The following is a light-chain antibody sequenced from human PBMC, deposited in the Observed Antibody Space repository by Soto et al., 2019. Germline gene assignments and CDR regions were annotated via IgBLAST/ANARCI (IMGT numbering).Light chain of an antibody. CDR2: GAS. V-gene: IGKV3-20*01. CDR3: QQYGSSPLT. CDR1: QSVSSSY. Sequence: ETVLTQSPGTLSLSPGERATLSCRASQSVSSSYLAWYQHKPGQAPRLLIYGASSRATGIPDRFSGSGSGTDFTLTISRLEPEDFAVYYCQQYGSSPLTFGGGTKVDI. J-gene: IGKJ4*01.